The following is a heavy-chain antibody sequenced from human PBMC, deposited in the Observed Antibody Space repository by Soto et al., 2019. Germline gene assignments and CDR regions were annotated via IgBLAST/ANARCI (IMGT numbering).Heavy chain of an antibody. CDR2: INVGNGNT. J-gene: IGHJ5*02. D-gene: IGHD3-22*01. CDR3: ARDPLYDSSGYNSGGYKWFDP. V-gene: IGHV1-3*01. Sequence: QVQLVQSGAEVKKPGASVKVSCKASGYTFTSYALHWVRQAPGQRLEWMGWINVGNGNTKYSQKFQGRVTITRDTSASTAYMELSSLRSEDTAVYYCARDPLYDSSGYNSGGYKWFDPWGQGTLVTVSS. CDR1: GYTFTSYA.